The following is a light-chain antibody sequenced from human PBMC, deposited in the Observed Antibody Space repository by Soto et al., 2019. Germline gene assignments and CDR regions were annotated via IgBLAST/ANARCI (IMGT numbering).Light chain of an antibody. J-gene: IGLJ2*01. V-gene: IGLV1-47*01. CDR1: SSNIGSNY. CDR3: AAWDDSLSGVV. Sequence: QPVLTQPPSASGTPGQRVTISCSRSSSNIGSNYVYWYQQLPGTAPKLLIYRNNQRPSGVPDRFSGSKSGTSASLAISGLRSEDEADYYCAAWDDSLSGVVFGGGTKVTVL. CDR2: RNN.